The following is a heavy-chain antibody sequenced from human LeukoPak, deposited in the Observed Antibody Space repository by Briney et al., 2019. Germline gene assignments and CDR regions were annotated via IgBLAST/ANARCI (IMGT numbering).Heavy chain of an antibody. CDR1: GYTFTSYY. D-gene: IGHD4-17*01. Sequence: ASVKVSCKASGYTFTSYYMHWVRQAPGQGLEWMGIINPSGGSTSYAQKFQGRVSMTRDTSTSTVYMELSSLRSEDTAVYYCAMEGRDNGDYAREGFDYWGQGTLVTVSS. V-gene: IGHV1-46*01. CDR2: INPSGGST. CDR3: AMEGRDNGDYAREGFDY. J-gene: IGHJ4*02.